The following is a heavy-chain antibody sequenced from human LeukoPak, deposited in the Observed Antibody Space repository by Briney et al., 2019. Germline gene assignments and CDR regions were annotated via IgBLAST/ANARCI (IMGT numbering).Heavy chain of an antibody. D-gene: IGHD2-15*01. V-gene: IGHV3-7*05. Sequence: PGQSLRLSCAASGFTFSSYWMSWVRQAPGKGLEWVANIKQDGSDKNYVDSVKGRFIISRDNAKNSLFLQMNSLRAEDTAVYYCARDGWSVDYWGQGTLVTVSS. CDR3: ARDGWSVDY. CDR2: IKQDGSDK. CDR1: GFTFSSYW. J-gene: IGHJ4*02.